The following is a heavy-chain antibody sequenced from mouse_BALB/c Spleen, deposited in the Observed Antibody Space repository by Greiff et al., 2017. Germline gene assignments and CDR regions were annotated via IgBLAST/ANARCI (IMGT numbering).Heavy chain of an antibody. D-gene: IGHD2-1*01. CDR1: GYTFTDYV. CDR2: IYPGSGST. J-gene: IGHJ4*01. CDR3: ARDGNYFYAMDY. Sequence: QVQLQQSGPELVKPGASVKMSCKASGYTFTDYVISWVKQRTGQGLEWIGEIYPGSGSTYYNEKFKGKATLTVDKSSNTAYMQLKSLTSEDSAVYYCARDGNYFYAMDYWGQGTSVTVSS. V-gene: IGHV1-77*01.